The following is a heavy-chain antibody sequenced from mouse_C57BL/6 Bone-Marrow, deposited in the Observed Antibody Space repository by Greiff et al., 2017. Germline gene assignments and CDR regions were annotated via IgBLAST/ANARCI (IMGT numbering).Heavy chain of an antibody. CDR3: ARWGPGAMDY. J-gene: IGHJ4*01. Sequence: VQLQQSGPVLVKPGASVKMSCKASGYTFTDYYMNWVKQSHGKSLEWIGVINPYNGGTSYNQKFKGKATLTVDKSSSTAYMELNSLTSEDSAVYYCARWGPGAMDYWGQGTSVTVSS. CDR1: GYTFTDYY. V-gene: IGHV1-19*01. CDR2: INPYNGGT.